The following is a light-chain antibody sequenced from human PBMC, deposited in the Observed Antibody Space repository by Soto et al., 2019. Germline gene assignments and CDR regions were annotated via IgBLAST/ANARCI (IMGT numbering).Light chain of an antibody. CDR1: QGVSSF. Sequence: EIVLTQSPATLSLSPGEGATLSCRASQGVSSFLAWYQQKPGQAPRLLIYDASNRATGVPARFSGSGSGRDFTLTISSLEPEDFAVYYCQQRSDWPPITFGQGTRLEIK. CDR2: DAS. CDR3: QQRSDWPPIT. J-gene: IGKJ5*01. V-gene: IGKV3-11*02.